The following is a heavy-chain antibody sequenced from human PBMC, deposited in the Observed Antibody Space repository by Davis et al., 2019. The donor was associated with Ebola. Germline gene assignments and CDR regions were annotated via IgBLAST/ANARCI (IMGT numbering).Heavy chain of an antibody. CDR1: GGSFSGYY. CDR2: INHSGST. D-gene: IGHD2-8*01. Sequence: SETLSLTCAVYGGSFSGYYWSWIRQPPGKGLEWIGEINHSGSTNYNPSLKSRVTISVDTSKNQFSLKLSSVTAADTAVYYCARTKWDYDYGMDVWGQGTTVTVSS. V-gene: IGHV4-34*01. CDR3: ARTKWDYDYGMDV. J-gene: IGHJ6*02.